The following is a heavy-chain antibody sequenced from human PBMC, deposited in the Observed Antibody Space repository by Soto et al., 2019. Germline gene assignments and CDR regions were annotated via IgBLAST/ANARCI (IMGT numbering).Heavy chain of an antibody. J-gene: IGHJ4*02. D-gene: IGHD2-15*01. Sequence: GGSLRLSCAASGFTFSSYGMHWVRQAPGKGLEWVAVISYDGSNKYYADSVKGRFTISRDNSKNTLYLQMNSLRAEDTAVYYCAKDVGGGYCSGGSCYYFDYWGQGTLVTVSS. CDR1: GFTFSSYG. CDR3: AKDVGGGYCSGGSCYYFDY. CDR2: ISYDGSNK. V-gene: IGHV3-30*18.